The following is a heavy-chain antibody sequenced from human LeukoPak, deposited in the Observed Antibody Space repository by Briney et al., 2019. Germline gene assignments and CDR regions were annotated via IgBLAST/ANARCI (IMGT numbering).Heavy chain of an antibody. CDR3: AGRGDGNLYYFDH. CDR1: GFTVSSNY. J-gene: IGHJ4*02. Sequence: GSLRLSCAASGFTVSSNYMSWVRQAPGKGLEWVANIKQDGGEKYYVDSVKGRFTISRDNAKNSLYLQMNSLRPEDTAVYYCAGRGDGNLYYFDHWGQGTLVTASS. CDR2: IKQDGGEK. V-gene: IGHV3-7*04. D-gene: IGHD5-24*01.